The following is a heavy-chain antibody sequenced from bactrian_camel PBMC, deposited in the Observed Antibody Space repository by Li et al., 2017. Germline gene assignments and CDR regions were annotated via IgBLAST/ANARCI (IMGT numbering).Heavy chain of an antibody. D-gene: IGHD6*01. CDR2: IDKDGDV. V-gene: IGHV3S60*01. Sequence: HVQLVESGGGTAQVGGSMRLSCTISGFFYDLPARGWYRQTPGGECELVSSIDKDGDVWYADSVEFRFTISQEYAKNRLYLQMNNLIPDDTAVYYCAAGRTASLFRPCPTEFDAWGQGTQVTVS. CDR3: AAGRTASLFRPCPTEFDA. J-gene: IGHJ6*01. CDR1: GFFYDLPA.